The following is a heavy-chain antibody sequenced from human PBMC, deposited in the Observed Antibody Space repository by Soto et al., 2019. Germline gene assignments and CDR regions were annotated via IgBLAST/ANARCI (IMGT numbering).Heavy chain of an antibody. J-gene: IGHJ6*03. Sequence: EVQLVESGGGLVQPGGSLKLSCAASGFTFSGSAMHWVRQASGKGLEWVGRIRSKANSYATAYAASVKGRFTISRDDSKNTAYLQMNSLQTEDTAVYYCTYSWGRSTYYCYYMDVWGKGTTVTVSS. CDR2: IRSKANSYAT. D-gene: IGHD2-15*01. CDR3: TYSWGRSTYYCYYMDV. V-gene: IGHV3-73*01. CDR1: GFTFSGSA.